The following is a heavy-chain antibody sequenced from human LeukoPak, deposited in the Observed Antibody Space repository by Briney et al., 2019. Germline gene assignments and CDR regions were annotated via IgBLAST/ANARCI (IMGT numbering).Heavy chain of an antibody. V-gene: IGHV3-30*02. D-gene: IGHD3-9*01. CDR1: GFTFSSYG. Sequence: GGSLRLSCAASGFTFSSYGMHWVRQAPGKGLEWVAFIRYDGSNKYYADSVKGRFTISRDNSKNTLYLQMNSLRAEDTAVYYCARGGYYDILTGYSHFDYWGQGTLVTVSS. J-gene: IGHJ4*02. CDR3: ARGGYYDILTGYSHFDY. CDR2: IRYDGSNK.